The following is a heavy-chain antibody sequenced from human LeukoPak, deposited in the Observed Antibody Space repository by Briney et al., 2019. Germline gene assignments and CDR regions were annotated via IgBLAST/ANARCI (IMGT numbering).Heavy chain of an antibody. CDR2: IWYDGSNK. CDR3: AVEYNSSPYAFDI. J-gene: IGHJ3*02. D-gene: IGHD2/OR15-2a*01. CDR1: GFTFSAYG. V-gene: IGHV3-33*01. Sequence: PGRSLRLSCAASGFTFSAYGIHWVRQAPGKGLEWVAVIWYDGSNKYYADSVKGRCTISRDNSKNTLYLQMNSLRVEDTAVYYCAVEYNSSPYAFDIWGQGTKVTVSS.